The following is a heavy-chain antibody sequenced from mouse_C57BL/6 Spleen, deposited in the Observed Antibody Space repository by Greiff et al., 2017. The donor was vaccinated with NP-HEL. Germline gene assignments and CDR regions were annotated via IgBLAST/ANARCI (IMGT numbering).Heavy chain of an antibody. D-gene: IGHD2-12*01. CDR2: IYPSDSET. Sequence: VQLQQPGAELVRPGSSVKLSCKASGYTFTSYWMDWVKQRPGQGLEWIGNIYPSDSETHYNQKFKDKATLTVDKSSSTAYMQLSSLTSEDSAVYYCASSWGGAMDYWGQGTSVTVSS. J-gene: IGHJ4*01. CDR1: GYTFTSYW. CDR3: ASSWGGAMDY. V-gene: IGHV1-61*01.